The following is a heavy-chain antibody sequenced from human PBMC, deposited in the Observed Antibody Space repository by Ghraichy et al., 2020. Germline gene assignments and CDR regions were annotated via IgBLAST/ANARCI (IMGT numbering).Heavy chain of an antibody. J-gene: IGHJ4*02. V-gene: IGHV1-2*04. CDR2: INPNSGDT. D-gene: IGHD5-18*01. CDR1: GYTFTGYY. Sequence: ASVKVSCKASGYTFTGYYMHWVRQAPGQGLEWMGWINPNSGDTNYAQKFQGWVTMTRDTSISTAYMELSRLRSDDTAVYYCARGQLWSKYYFDYWGQGTLVTVSS. CDR3: ARGQLWSKYYFDY.